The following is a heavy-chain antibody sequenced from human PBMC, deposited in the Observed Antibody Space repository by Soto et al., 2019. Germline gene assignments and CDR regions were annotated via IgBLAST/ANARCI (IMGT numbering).Heavy chain of an antibody. Sequence: KTSETLSLTCTVSGGSISSSSYYWGWIRQPPGKGLEWIGSIYYSGSTYYNPSLKSRVTISVDTSKNQFSLKPSSVTAADTAVYYCARQVADSNYVWFDPWGQGTLVTVSS. J-gene: IGHJ5*02. D-gene: IGHD1-7*01. CDR3: ARQVADSNYVWFDP. CDR1: GGSISSSSYY. CDR2: IYYSGST. V-gene: IGHV4-39*01.